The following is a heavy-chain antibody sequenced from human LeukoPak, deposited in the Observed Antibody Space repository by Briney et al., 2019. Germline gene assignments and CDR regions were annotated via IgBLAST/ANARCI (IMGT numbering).Heavy chain of an antibody. J-gene: IGHJ3*02. CDR1: GGSISSSSYY. V-gene: IGHV4-39*07. Sequence: PSETLSLTCTVSGGSISSSSYYWGWIRQPPGKGLEWIGSIYYSGSTYYNPSLKSRVTISVDTSKNQFSLKLSSVTAADTAVYYCARSEVTRGAFDIWGQGTMVTVSS. CDR2: IYYSGST. CDR3: ARSEVTRGAFDI. D-gene: IGHD3-10*01.